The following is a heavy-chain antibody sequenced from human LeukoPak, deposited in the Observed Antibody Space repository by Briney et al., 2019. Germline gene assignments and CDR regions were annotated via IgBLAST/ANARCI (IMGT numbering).Heavy chain of an antibody. CDR1: GYTLTSYD. J-gene: IGHJ3*02. Sequence: ASVKVSCKASGYTLTSYDINLVRQATGQGLEWMGWMNPNSGNTGYAQKFQGRVTMTRNTSISTAYMELSSLRSEDTAVYYCARVSPYSSSWYANDAFDIWGQGTVVTVSS. D-gene: IGHD6-13*01. CDR2: MNPNSGNT. V-gene: IGHV1-8*01. CDR3: ARVSPYSSSWYANDAFDI.